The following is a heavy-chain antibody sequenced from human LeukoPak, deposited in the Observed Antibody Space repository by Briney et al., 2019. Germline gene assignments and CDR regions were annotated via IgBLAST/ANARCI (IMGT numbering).Heavy chain of an antibody. V-gene: IGHV4-39*07. J-gene: IGHJ4*02. CDR1: GGSISSYY. CDR2: IYYSGST. D-gene: IGHD5-24*01. CDR3: ARALDGWDDY. Sequence: SETLSLTCTVSGGSISSYYWGWIRQPPGKGLEWIGSIYYSGSTYYNPSLKSRVTISVDTSKNQFSLKLSSVTAADTAVYYCARALDGWDDYWGQGTLVTVSS.